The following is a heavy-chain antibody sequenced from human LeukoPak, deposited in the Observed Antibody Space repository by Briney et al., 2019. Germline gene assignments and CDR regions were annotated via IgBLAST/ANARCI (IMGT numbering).Heavy chain of an antibody. D-gene: IGHD5-24*01. J-gene: IGHJ4*02. V-gene: IGHV3-11*01. CDR3: ARSTDGYISFYFDY. CDR2: ISSSGSTI. Sequence: GGSLRLSCAASGFTFSDYYMSWIRQAPGKGLEWVSYISSSGSTIYYADSAKGRFTISRDNAKNSLYLQMNSLRAEDTAVYYCARSTDGYISFYFDYWGQGTLVTVSS. CDR1: GFTFSDYY.